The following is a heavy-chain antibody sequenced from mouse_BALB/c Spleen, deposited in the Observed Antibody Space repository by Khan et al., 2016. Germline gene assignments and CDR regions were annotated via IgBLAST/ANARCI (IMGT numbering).Heavy chain of an antibody. CDR2: ISNGGGST. J-gene: IGHJ2*01. CDR1: GFTFSDYY. D-gene: IGHD4-1*02. V-gene: IGHV5-12*02. Sequence: EVELVEPGGGLVQPGGSLKLSCATSGFTFSDYYMYWVRQTPEKRLEWVAYISNGGGSTYYPDTVKGRFTISRDNAKNTLYLQMSRLKSEDTAMYYCARPQLGAFDYWGQGTTLTVSS. CDR3: ARPQLGAFDY.